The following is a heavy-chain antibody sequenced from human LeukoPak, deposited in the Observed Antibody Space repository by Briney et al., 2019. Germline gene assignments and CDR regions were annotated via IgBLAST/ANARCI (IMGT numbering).Heavy chain of an antibody. Sequence: GGSLRLSCAASGFTFSNYGMHWVRKGPCKGLERVTFIRYDGDNKYYAHSLKGRFTISRDNSKYTLYLQMNSLRAEDTAVYYWSKDIDGGGYGSGSYFDYWGQGTLVTVSS. CDR3: SKDIDGGGYGSGSYFDY. J-gene: IGHJ4*02. CDR2: IRYDGDNK. CDR1: GFTFSNYG. D-gene: IGHD3-10*01. V-gene: IGHV3-30*02.